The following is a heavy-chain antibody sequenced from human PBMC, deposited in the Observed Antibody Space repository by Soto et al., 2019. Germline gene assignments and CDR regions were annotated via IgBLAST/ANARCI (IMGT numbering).Heavy chain of an antibody. Sequence: SETLSLTCVVSGYSISSAYYWGWIRQPPGKGLEWIGSVYHSGSTYYSPSLKSRVTISVDTSKNHFSLKLRSVTAADSAVYYCARYGTKTPPFPKQWGQGTRVTVSS. CDR3: ARYGTKTPPFPKQ. J-gene: IGHJ4*02. V-gene: IGHV4-38-2*01. CDR2: VYHSGST. CDR1: GYSISSAYY. D-gene: IGHD1-1*01.